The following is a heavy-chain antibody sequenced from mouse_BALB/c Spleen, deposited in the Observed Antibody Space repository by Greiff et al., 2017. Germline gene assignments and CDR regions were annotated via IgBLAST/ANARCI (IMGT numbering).Heavy chain of an antibody. V-gene: IGHV2-6-7*01. J-gene: IGHJ4*01. D-gene: IGHD4-1*01. CDR2: IWGDGST. CDR3: SRDEPKLGRGAMDY. CDR1: GFSLTGYG. Sequence: VQVVESGPGLVAPSQSLSITCTVSGFSLTGYGVNWVRQPPGKGLEWLGMIWGDGSTDYNSALKSRLSISKDNSKSQVFLKMNSLQTDDTARYYCSRDEPKLGRGAMDYWGQGTSVTVSA.